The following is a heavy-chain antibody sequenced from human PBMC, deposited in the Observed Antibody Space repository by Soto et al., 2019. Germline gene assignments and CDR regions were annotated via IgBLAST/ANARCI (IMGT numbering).Heavy chain of an antibody. V-gene: IGHV1-69*06. CDR1: EGTFRNYA. CDR2: IIPIFGTA. D-gene: IGHD3-22*01. J-gene: IGHJ2*01. Sequence: QVELVQSGAEVKKPGSSVKVSCQASEGTFRNYAISWVRQAPGQGLEWMGGIIPIFGTANYAQKFQGRVTITTDTFANAVYLELRCLRSEDTAVYYCASTKYDSSAYYYWYLGLWGRGTLVTVSS. CDR3: ASTKYDSSAYYYWYLGL.